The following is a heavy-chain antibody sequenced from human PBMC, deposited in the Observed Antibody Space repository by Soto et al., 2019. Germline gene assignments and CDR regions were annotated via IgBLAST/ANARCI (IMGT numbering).Heavy chain of an antibody. Sequence: TLSLTCAISGDSVSSNSAAWNWIRQSPSRGLEWLGRTYYRSKWYNDYAVSVKSRITINPDTSKNQFSLQLNSVTPEDTAVYYCARGLWTAAGIVYYYGMDVWGQGTTVTVSS. D-gene: IGHD6-13*01. CDR3: ARGLWTAAGIVYYYGMDV. CDR2: TYYRSKWYN. J-gene: IGHJ6*02. CDR1: GDSVSSNSAA. V-gene: IGHV6-1*01.